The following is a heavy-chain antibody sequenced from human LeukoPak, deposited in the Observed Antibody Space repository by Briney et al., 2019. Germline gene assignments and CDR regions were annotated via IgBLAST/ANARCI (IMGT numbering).Heavy chain of an antibody. CDR3: ARSSSWYEPLDY. Sequence: ASVKVSCKASGYTFTSYAMHWVRQAPGQRLEWMGWSNAGNGNTKYSQEFQGRVTITRDTSASTAYMELSSLRSEDMAVCYCARSSSWYEPLDYWGQGTLVTVSS. D-gene: IGHD6-13*01. V-gene: IGHV1-3*02. CDR1: GYTFTSYA. CDR2: SNAGNGNT. J-gene: IGHJ4*02.